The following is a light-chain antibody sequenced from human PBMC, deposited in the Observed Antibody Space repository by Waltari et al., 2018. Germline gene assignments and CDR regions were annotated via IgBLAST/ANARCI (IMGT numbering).Light chain of an antibody. CDR1: SGSVSSTSY. CDR3: LFYMGGGIWV. J-gene: IGLJ3*02. CDR2: KGN. V-gene: IGLV8-61*01. Sequence: QTVVTQEPSLSVSPGGTVTLTCALSSGSVSSTSYFLWYQQSPGQTPRTLVYKGNIRSSGVPDRFSGSILGNEAALTITGAQADDEYDYYCLFYMGGGIWVFGGGTKLTVL.